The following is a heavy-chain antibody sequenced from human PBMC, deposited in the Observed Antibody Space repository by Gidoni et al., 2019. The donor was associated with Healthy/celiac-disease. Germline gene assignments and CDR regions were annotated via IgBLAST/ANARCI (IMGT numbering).Heavy chain of an antibody. J-gene: IGHJ4*02. CDR1: GFTFSSYS. CDR3: ARGAMVQGVIGWRPFDY. Sequence: EVQLVESGGGLVKPGGSLRLSCAASGFTFSSYSMNWVRQAPGKGLEWVSSISSSSSYIYYADSVKGRFTISRDNVKNSLYLQMNSLRAEDTAVYYCARGAMVQGVIGWRPFDYWGQGTLVTVSS. CDR2: ISSSSSYI. V-gene: IGHV3-21*01. D-gene: IGHD3-10*01.